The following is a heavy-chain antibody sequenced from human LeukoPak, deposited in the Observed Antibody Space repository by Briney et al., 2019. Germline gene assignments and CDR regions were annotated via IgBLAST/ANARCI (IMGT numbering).Heavy chain of an antibody. J-gene: IGHJ5*02. D-gene: IGHD2-2*01. CDR3: AREGELRGYCSSTSCYAYNWFDP. V-gene: IGHV4-4*07. Sequence: SETLSLTCTVSGGSISSYYWSWIRQPAGKGLEWIGRFYTSGSTNYNPSLKSRVTMSVDTSKNQFSLKLSSVTAADTAVYYCAREGELRGYCSSTSCYAYNWFDPWGQGTLVTVSS. CDR2: FYTSGST. CDR1: GGSISSYY.